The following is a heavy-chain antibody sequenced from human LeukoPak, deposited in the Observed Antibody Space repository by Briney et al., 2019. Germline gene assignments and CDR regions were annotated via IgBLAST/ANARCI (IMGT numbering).Heavy chain of an antibody. CDR2: ISSSSKTI. V-gene: IGHV3-48*02. D-gene: IGHD1/OR15-1a*01. J-gene: IGHJ3*02. CDR1: GFTFSSYS. Sequence: GGSLRLSCAASGFTFSSYSMNWVRQAPGKGLEWVSYISSSSKTIYYADSVKGRFTISRDNAKNSLYLQMTSLRDEDSAVYYCARDRGNWNNAAGFDIWGQGTMVTVSS. CDR3: ARDRGNWNNAAGFDI.